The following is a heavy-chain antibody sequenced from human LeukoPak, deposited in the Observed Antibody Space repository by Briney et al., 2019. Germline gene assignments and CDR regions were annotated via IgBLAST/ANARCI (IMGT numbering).Heavy chain of an antibody. J-gene: IGHJ4*02. CDR2: IYFSGST. V-gene: IGHV4-59*11. D-gene: IGHD2-8*01. CDR1: GGSITNHY. CDR3: ARGCSWSDY. Sequence: SETLSLTCTVSGGSITNHYWTWIRQPPGKGLEWVGYIYFSGSTNYNPSLKSPLTISVDTSKNQFSLKLNSVTAADTAVYFCARGCSWSDYWGQGALVTVSS.